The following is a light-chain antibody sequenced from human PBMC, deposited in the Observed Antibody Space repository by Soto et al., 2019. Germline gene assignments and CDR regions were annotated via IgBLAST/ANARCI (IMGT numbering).Light chain of an antibody. CDR3: QQYITYSPYT. V-gene: IGKV1-5*01. J-gene: IGKJ2*01. CDR1: QSVSVW. CDR2: DAS. Sequence: DIQMTQSPSTLSASAGDRVTITCRASQSVSVWLAWYQQKPGKAPKLLISDASTLQRGVPSRFSGSGSGTDFTLIISNLQSDDFATYYCQQYITYSPYTFGQGTKVDIK.